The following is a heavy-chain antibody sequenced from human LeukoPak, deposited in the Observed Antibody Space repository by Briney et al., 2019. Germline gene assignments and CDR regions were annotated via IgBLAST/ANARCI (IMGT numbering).Heavy chain of an antibody. CDR3: ARGRYCSGGSCYRRYFDL. V-gene: IGHV4-34*01. CDR2: INHSGST. J-gene: IGHJ2*01. D-gene: IGHD2-15*01. Sequence: SETLSLTCAVYGGSFSGYYWSWIRQPPGKGLEWIGEINHSGSTNYNPSLKSRVTISVDTSKNQFSLKLSSVTAADTAVYYCARGRYCSGGSCYRRYFDLWGRGTLVTVSS. CDR1: GGSFSGYY.